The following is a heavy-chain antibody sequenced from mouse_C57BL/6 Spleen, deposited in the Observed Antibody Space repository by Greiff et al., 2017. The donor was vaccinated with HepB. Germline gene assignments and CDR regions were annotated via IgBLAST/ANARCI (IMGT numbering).Heavy chain of an antibody. CDR1: GYTFTSYW. Sequence: VQLQQPGAELVKPGASVKLSCKASGYTFTSYWMQWVKQRPGQGLEWIGEIDPSDSYTNYNQKFKGKATLTVDTSSSTAYMQLSSLTSEDSAVYYCARKNWEDYFDYWGQGTTLTVSS. V-gene: IGHV1-50*01. CDR3: ARKNWEDYFDY. D-gene: IGHD4-1*01. CDR2: IDPSDSYT. J-gene: IGHJ2*01.